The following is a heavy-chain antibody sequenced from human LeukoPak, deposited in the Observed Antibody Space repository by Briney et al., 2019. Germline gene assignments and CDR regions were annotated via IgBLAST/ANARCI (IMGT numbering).Heavy chain of an antibody. CDR3: ARGEKWDLHSFDM. Sequence: SETLSLTCAVYSGSFSGYYWIWIRQPPGKGLEWIGEVNHDGSTNYNPSLKSRVTISEEKSKNQFSLKVIAVNAADTAVYYCARGEKWDLHSFDMWGQGTLVTVSS. CDR2: VNHDGST. D-gene: IGHD1-26*01. CDR1: SGSFSGYY. J-gene: IGHJ3*02. V-gene: IGHV4-34*01.